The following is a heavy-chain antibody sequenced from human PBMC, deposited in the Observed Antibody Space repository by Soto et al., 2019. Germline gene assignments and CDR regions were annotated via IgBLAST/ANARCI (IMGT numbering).Heavy chain of an antibody. J-gene: IGHJ4*02. Sequence: ESGGGVVQPGRSLRLSCAASGFTFSSYGMHWVRQAPGKGLEWVAVISYDGSNKYYADSVKGRFTISRDNSKNTLYLQMNSLRAEDTAVYYCAKVAFIYQYYFDYWGQGTLVTVSS. D-gene: IGHD2-2*02. CDR2: ISYDGSNK. V-gene: IGHV3-30*18. CDR3: AKVAFIYQYYFDY. CDR1: GFTFSSYG.